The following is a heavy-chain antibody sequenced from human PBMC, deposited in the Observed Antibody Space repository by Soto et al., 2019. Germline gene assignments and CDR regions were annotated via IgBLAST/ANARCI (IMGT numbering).Heavy chain of an antibody. D-gene: IGHD6-13*01. CDR2: IRANDESI. V-gene: IGHV3-48*03. CDR1: GFDFRSYE. Sequence: GGSLRLSCVASGFDFRSYEMNWVRQAPGKGLEWVSNIRANDESIYYADSVKGRVSVSRDNAKNSLFLEMNSLRVDDTAVYYCASLPLFIAAAGTGTGGDAFDIWGQGTMVTVSS. CDR3: ASLPLFIAAAGTGTGGDAFDI. J-gene: IGHJ3*02.